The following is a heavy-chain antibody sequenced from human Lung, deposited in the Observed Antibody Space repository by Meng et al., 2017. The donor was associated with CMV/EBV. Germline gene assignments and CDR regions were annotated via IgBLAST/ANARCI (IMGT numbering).Heavy chain of an antibody. V-gene: IGHV3-15*01. D-gene: IGHD1-1*01. Sequence: GGSXRLXCAGSGFTISNAKISWVRQAPGKGLEWVARIKPTTEHETIDYAAPVEGRFPISREDSRNTVYLQMNSPKSEDTAVYFCTTENWNYYDYWGQGTVVTVSS. J-gene: IGHJ4*02. CDR1: GFTISNAK. CDR3: TTENWNYYDY. CDR2: IKPTTEHETI.